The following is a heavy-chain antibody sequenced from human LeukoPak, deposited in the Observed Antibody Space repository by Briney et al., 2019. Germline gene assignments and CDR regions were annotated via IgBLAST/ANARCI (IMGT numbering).Heavy chain of an antibody. D-gene: IGHD3-10*01. CDR3: ARGPPYGSRSDYFDY. Sequence: GGSLRLSREASGFTFSRFAMTWVRQAPGKGLEWVSTIGALGGSTNYAASVKGRFTISRDNAKNSLYLQMNSLRVEDTAVYYCARGPPYGSRSDYFDYWGQGTLVTVSS. V-gene: IGHV3-23*01. J-gene: IGHJ4*02. CDR1: GFTFSRFA. CDR2: IGALGGST.